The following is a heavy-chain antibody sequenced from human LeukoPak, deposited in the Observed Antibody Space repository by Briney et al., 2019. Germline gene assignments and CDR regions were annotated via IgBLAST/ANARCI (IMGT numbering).Heavy chain of an antibody. J-gene: IGHJ6*02. CDR2: SITCGGST. V-gene: IGHV3-23*02. CDR1: GFTFSGHT. Sequence: PGGSLRLSCPASGFTFSGHTMGWVRQVAGKGLEWVSASITCGGSTYYGDSVKERFSLPRDNSKSTLYLQMSSLRAEDTATYYCAGGLPGSCYGYYYGMDLWGQGTAVIVSS. CDR3: AGGLPGSCYGYYYGMDL. D-gene: IGHD2-15*01.